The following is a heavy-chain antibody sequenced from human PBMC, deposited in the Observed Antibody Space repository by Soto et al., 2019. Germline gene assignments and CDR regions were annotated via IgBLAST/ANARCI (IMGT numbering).Heavy chain of an antibody. J-gene: IGHJ6*03. CDR3: ARDSGAEVVAPPEVRYMDV. V-gene: IGHV1-18*01. D-gene: IGHD1-26*01. CDR1: GYTFTNYG. CDR2: ISSFNGNT. Sequence: QVHLVQSEAEVKRPGASVKISCKASGYTFTNYGFSWVRQAPGQGLEWLGWISSFNGNTYYAQKIQGRVTMTTDTSTTTVYMELRSLTPDDTAVYFWARDSGAEVVAPPEVRYMDVWGKGTTVTVSS.